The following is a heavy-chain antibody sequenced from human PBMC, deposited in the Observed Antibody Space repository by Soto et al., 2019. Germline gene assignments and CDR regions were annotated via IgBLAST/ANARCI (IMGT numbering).Heavy chain of an antibody. Sequence: SETLSLTCAVSGGSFTSNNWWTWVRQPPGQGLEWIGEIYRTGSTNYNPSLKSRVTISLDKSENQFSLKVTSLTAADTAVYYCASRDPGTSVDYWDQGTLVTVSS. CDR2: IYRTGST. D-gene: IGHD1-7*01. V-gene: IGHV4-4*02. CDR1: GGSFTSNNW. J-gene: IGHJ4*02. CDR3: ASRDPGTSVDY.